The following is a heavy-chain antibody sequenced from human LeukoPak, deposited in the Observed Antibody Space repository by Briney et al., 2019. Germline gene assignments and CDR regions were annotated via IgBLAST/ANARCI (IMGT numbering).Heavy chain of an antibody. CDR2: ISSSSTYI. J-gene: IGHJ4*02. D-gene: IGHD6-19*01. CDR1: GFTFSSFS. CDR3: ARDQKQWLVRGFDY. V-gene: IGHV3-21*01. Sequence: GGSLRLSCAASGFTFSSFSMNWVRQAPGKGLEWVSSISSSSTYIHYADSVKGRFTISRDNAKNSLYLQMNSLGAEDTAVYYCARDQKQWLVRGFDYWGQGTLVTVSS.